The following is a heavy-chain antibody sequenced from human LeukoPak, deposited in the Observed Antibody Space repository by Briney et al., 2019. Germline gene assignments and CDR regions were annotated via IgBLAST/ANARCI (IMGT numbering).Heavy chain of an antibody. CDR1: GGSFSGYS. Sequence: PSETLSLTCAVYGGSFSGYSWNWIRQPPVKGLEWIGEINHSGGTNYNPSLKSRVTISVDTSKKQFSLKLSSVTAADTAVYYCARHGGIIAAAGTRAFDIWGQGTMVTVSS. J-gene: IGHJ3*02. CDR3: ARHGGIIAAAGTRAFDI. V-gene: IGHV4-34*01. D-gene: IGHD6-13*01. CDR2: INHSGGT.